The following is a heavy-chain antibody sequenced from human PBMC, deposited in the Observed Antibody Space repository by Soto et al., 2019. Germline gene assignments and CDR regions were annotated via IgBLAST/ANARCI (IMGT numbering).Heavy chain of an antibody. CDR3: AHTGVEAAGPDWFDP. CDR1: GFSLSTSGVG. V-gene: IGHV2-5*02. D-gene: IGHD6-13*01. Sequence: QITLKESGPTLVKPTQTLTLTCTFSGFSLSTSGVGVGWIRQPPGKALECLALIYWDDDKRYSPSLKSRLTITKDTSKNQVVLTMTNMDPVDTAAYYCAHTGVEAAGPDWFDPWGQGTLVTVSS. CDR2: IYWDDDK. J-gene: IGHJ5*02.